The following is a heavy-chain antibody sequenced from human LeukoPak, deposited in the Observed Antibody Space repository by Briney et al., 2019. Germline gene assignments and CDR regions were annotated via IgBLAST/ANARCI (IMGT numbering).Heavy chain of an antibody. CDR3: ASTFPYCSEDDCAV. D-gene: IGHD2-15*01. J-gene: IGHJ1*01. CDR1: GVAIGGSW. V-gene: IGHV3-7*01. CDR2: VNPGGSIQ. Sequence: GGSLRLSCIVSGVAIGGSWMSWVRQSPGKGLEWVANVNPGGSIQNYVDSVKGRFTISRDKAKNSLYLQMNNLRVEDTAVYYCASTFPYCSEDDCAVGGQGTLVTVSS.